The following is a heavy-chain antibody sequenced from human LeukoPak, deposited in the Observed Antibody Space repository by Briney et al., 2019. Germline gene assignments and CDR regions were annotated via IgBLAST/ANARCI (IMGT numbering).Heavy chain of an antibody. CDR1: GFTFSSYW. D-gene: IGHD4-23*01. V-gene: IGHV3-74*01. CDR2: INSDGSSA. Sequence: VGSLRLSCAASGFTFSSYWMHWVRQAPGKGLVWVSRINSDGSSATYADSVKGRFTISRDNAKNTLYLQMNSLRAEDTAVYYCARRGAVADAFDIWGQGTMVTVSS. CDR3: ARRGAVADAFDI. J-gene: IGHJ3*02.